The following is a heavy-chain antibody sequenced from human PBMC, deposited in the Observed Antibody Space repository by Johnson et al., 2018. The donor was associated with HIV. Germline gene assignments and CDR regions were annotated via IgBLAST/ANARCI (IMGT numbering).Heavy chain of an antibody. Sequence: QVQLVESGGGVVQPGSSLRLSCAASGFTFSSYAMHWVRQAPGKGLEWVAVISYDGNNTYNADSVKGRFTISRDNPRNTLYLQMNSLRAEDTAVYYCAREDPYDYSTGPDIFDIWGQGTMVTVS. V-gene: IGHV3-30-3*01. CDR3: AREDPYDYSTGPDIFDI. CDR1: GFTFSSYA. D-gene: IGHD2-8*02. J-gene: IGHJ3*02. CDR2: ISYDGNNT.